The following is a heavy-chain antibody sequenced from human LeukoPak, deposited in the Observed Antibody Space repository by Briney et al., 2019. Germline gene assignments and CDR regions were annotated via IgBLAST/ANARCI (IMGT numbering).Heavy chain of an antibody. CDR2: INPNSGGT. Sequence: ASVKVSCKASGYTFTGYYMHWVRQAPGQGLEWMGWINPNSGGTNYAQKFQGRVTTTRDTSISTAYMELSRLRSDDTAVYYCARGSGGSGSYEDYWGQGTLVTVSS. D-gene: IGHD3-10*01. CDR3: ARGSGGSGSYEDY. CDR1: GYTFTGYY. J-gene: IGHJ4*02. V-gene: IGHV1-2*02.